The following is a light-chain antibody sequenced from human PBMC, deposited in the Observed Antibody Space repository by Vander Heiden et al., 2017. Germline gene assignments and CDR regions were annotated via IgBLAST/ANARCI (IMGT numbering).Light chain of an antibody. CDR3: QQYDSTPLFT. V-gene: IGKV4-1*01. CDR1: QSVLYSSNNKNY. Sequence: DIVMTQSPDSLAVSLGERATINCKSSQSVLYSSNNKNYLAWYQQKPGQPPKLLIYWASTRESGVPDRFSGSGSGTDFTLTISSLQAEDVAVYYCQQYDSTPLFTFGHGTKVXIK. CDR2: WAS. J-gene: IGKJ3*01.